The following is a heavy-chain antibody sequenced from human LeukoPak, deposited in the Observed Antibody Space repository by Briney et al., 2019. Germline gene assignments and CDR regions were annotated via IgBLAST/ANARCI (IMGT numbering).Heavy chain of an antibody. CDR3: GRYSLGGDY. V-gene: IGHV3-33*08. J-gene: IGHJ4*02. CDR2: IWNDGSKK. D-gene: IGHD3-16*01. CDR1: GFSFSTFG. Sequence: RAGGSLRLSCAASGFSFSTFGMHWARRAPGKGLEWVAVIWNDGSKKFYAESVKGRFTISRDNSQNTLYLQMNRLRAEDTAVYYCGRYSLGGDYWGQGTLVTVSS.